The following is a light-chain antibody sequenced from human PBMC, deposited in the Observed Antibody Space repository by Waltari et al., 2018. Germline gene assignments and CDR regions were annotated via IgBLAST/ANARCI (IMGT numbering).Light chain of an antibody. J-gene: IGKJ2*03. CDR2: GAS. CDR1: QSITRY. CDR3: QQYGSSPGS. V-gene: IGKV3-20*01. Sequence: EIVLTQSPGTLSLSPGEGATLSCRASQSITRYLAWYQQKPGQPPRLLIYGASSRPTGIPDRFSGSGSGTDFALTITRLGPEDFAVYYCQQYGSSPGSFGQGTKLEI.